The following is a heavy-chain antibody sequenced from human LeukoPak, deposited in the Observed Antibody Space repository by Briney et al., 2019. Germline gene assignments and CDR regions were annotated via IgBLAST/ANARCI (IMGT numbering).Heavy chain of an antibody. J-gene: IGHJ4*02. Sequence: SETLSLTCAVSGYSISSGYYWGWLRPPPGKGLEWIGSIYHSGSTYYNPSLKSRVTISVDTSKNQFSLKLSSVTAADTAVYYCARVVYDILTGSNFDYWGQGTLVTVSS. CDR1: GYSISSGYY. CDR2: IYHSGST. D-gene: IGHD3-9*01. CDR3: ARVVYDILTGSNFDY. V-gene: IGHV4-38-2*01.